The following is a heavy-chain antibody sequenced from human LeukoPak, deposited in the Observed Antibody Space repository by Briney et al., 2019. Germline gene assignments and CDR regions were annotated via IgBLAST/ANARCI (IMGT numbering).Heavy chain of an antibody. Sequence: SETLSLTCAVYGGSFSGYYWSWIRQPPGKGLEWIGEINHSGSTNYNPSLKSRVTISVDTSKNQFSLKLSSVTAADTAMYYCARGGYYPNYWGQGTLVTVSS. V-gene: IGHV4-34*01. D-gene: IGHD3-22*01. J-gene: IGHJ4*02. CDR3: ARGGYYPNY. CDR2: INHSGST. CDR1: GGSFSGYY.